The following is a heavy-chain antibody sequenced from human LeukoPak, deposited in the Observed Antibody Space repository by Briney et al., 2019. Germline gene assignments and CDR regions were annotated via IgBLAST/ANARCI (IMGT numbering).Heavy chain of an antibody. Sequence: GGSLRLSCAASGFTLSSYSMNWVRQAPGKGLEWVSYISSSSSTIYYADSVKGRFTISRDNAKNSLYLQMNSLRAEDTAVYYCARDAPVQWLDPRHGMDVWGQGTTVTVSS. J-gene: IGHJ6*02. CDR3: ARDAPVQWLDPRHGMDV. CDR2: ISSSSSTI. D-gene: IGHD6-19*01. CDR1: GFTLSSYS. V-gene: IGHV3-48*04.